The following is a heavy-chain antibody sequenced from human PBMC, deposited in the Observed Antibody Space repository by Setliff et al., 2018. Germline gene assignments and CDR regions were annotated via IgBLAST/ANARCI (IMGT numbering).Heavy chain of an antibody. CDR2: INHSGST. Sequence: PSETLSLTCAVYGGSFSGYYWSWIRQPPGKGLEWIGEINHSGSTNYNPSLKSRVTISVDTSKNQFSLKLSSVTAADTAVYYCARGLQGPPTQWWYSSSWYPAGPQFDYWGQGTLVTVS. J-gene: IGHJ4*02. D-gene: IGHD6-13*01. CDR1: GGSFSGYY. CDR3: ARGLQGPPTQWWYSSSWYPAGPQFDY. V-gene: IGHV4-34*01.